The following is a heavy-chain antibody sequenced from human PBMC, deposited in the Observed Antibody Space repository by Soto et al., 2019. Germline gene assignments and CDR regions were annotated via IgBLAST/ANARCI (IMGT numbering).Heavy chain of an antibody. V-gene: IGHV5-51*01. Sequence: GESLKISCKGSGYTFTSHWIAWVRQMPGKGLEWMGIIYPSDSDARYSPSFQGQVTMSADESINTAYLQWSSLKSSDTAMYYCARVYAHGTDANNWFAPWGQGTQVT. J-gene: IGHJ5*02. D-gene: IGHD2-8*01. CDR3: ARVYAHGTDANNWFAP. CDR2: IYPSDSDA. CDR1: GYTFTSHW.